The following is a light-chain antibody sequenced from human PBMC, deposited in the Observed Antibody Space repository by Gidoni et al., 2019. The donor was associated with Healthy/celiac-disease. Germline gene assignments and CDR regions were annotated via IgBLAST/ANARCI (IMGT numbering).Light chain of an antibody. CDR1: QGIRND. V-gene: IGKV1-6*01. CDR2: AAS. J-gene: IGKJ2*03. Sequence: AIQMTQSPSSLSASVGDRVTITCRASQGIRNDLGWYQQKPGKAPKLLIYAASSLQSGVPSRFSGXGXGTDFTLTISSLQPEDFATYYCLQDYXXXXSFGQGTKLEIK. CDR3: LQDYXXXXS.